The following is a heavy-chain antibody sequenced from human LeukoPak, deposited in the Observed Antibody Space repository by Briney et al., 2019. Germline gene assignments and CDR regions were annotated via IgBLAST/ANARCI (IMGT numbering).Heavy chain of an antibody. CDR1: GYTFTSYG. Sequence: ASVKVSCKASGYTFTSYGISWVRQAPGQGLEGMGWISAYNGNTNYAQKLQGRVTMTTDTSTSTAYMELRSLRSDDTAVYYCARDPRNYDYVWGSKGWFDPWGQGTLVTVSS. CDR2: ISAYNGNT. V-gene: IGHV1-18*01. J-gene: IGHJ5*02. CDR3: ARDPRNYDYVWGSKGWFDP. D-gene: IGHD3-16*01.